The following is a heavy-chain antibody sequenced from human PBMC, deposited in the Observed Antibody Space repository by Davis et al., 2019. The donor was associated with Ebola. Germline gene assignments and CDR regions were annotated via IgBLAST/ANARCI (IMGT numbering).Heavy chain of an antibody. V-gene: IGHV3-73*01. CDR3: ARGYGDYFYYYGMDV. J-gene: IGHJ6*02. Sequence: GGSLRLSCAASGFTFSGSAMHWVRQASGKGLEWVGRIRSKANSYATAYAASVKGRFTISRDDSKNTAYLQMNSLRAEDTAVYYCARGYGDYFYYYGMDVWGQGTTVTVSS. D-gene: IGHD4-17*01. CDR1: GFTFSGSA. CDR2: IRSKANSYAT.